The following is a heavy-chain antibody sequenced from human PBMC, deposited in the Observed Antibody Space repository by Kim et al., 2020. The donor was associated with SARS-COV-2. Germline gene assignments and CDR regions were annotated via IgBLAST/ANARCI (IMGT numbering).Heavy chain of an antibody. V-gene: IGHV3-74*01. CDR3: ARDLYGDCFAWFDP. CDR1: GFTFSKCC. CDR2: IKSGGSST. J-gene: IGHJ5*02. Sequence: GGSLRLSCAASGFTFSKCCMHWVRQAPGKGLVWVSRIKSGGSSTNYADSVKGRFTISRDNAKNTLYLQMNSLRAEDTAVYYCARDLYGDCFAWFDPWCQ. D-gene: IGHD2-2*02.